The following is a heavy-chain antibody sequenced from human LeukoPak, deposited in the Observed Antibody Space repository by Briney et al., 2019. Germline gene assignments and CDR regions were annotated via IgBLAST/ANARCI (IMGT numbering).Heavy chain of an antibody. Sequence: SVKVSCKASGYTFNKYGINWVRQAPGQGLEWMGGIIPIFGTANYAQKFQGRVTITADKSTSTAYMELSSLRSEDTAVYYCAGPYCGGDCSNYYYYYMDVWGKGTTVTVSS. D-gene: IGHD2-21*02. CDR3: AGPYCGGDCSNYYYYYMDV. J-gene: IGHJ6*03. CDR1: GYTFNKYG. CDR2: IIPIFGTA. V-gene: IGHV1-69*06.